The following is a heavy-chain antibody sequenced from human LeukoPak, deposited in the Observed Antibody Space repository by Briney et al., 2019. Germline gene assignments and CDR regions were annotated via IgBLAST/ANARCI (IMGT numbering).Heavy chain of an antibody. CDR1: GYSFTSYW. V-gene: IGHV5-51*01. D-gene: IGHD6-13*01. CDR2: IYPGDSDT. J-gene: IGHJ5*02. Sequence: GESLKISCKGSGYSFTSYWIGWVRQMPGKGLEWMGIIYPGDSDTRYRPSFQGQVTISADKSISTAYLQWSSLKASDTAMYYCVRFQMAYSSIFDPWGQGTLVTVSS. CDR3: VRFQMAYSSIFDP.